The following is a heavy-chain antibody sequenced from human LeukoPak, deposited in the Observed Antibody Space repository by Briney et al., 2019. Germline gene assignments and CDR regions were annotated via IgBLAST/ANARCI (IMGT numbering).Heavy chain of an antibody. CDR1: GGSISSYY. J-gene: IGHJ4*02. D-gene: IGHD3-10*01. Sequence: PSETLSLTCTVSGGSISSYYWSWIRQPPGKGLEWIGYTYYSGSTNYNPSLKSRVTISVDTSKNQFSLKLSSVTAADTAVYYCAGDYGSGSYQGWGQGTLVTVSS. CDR3: AGDYGSGSYQG. V-gene: IGHV4-59*12. CDR2: TYYSGST.